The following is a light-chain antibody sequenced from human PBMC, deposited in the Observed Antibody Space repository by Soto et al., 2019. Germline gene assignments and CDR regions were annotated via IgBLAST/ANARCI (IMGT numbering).Light chain of an antibody. CDR2: DAS. Sequence: EIVLTQSPATLSLSPGERATLSCRASQSVSSYLAWFQQKPGQAPRLLIYDASNRATGIPARFSGSGSGTDFTLTISSLEPEDFAVYYCQQRSTWPLTFGQGTRLEIK. V-gene: IGKV3-11*01. CDR3: QQRSTWPLT. CDR1: QSVSSY. J-gene: IGKJ5*01.